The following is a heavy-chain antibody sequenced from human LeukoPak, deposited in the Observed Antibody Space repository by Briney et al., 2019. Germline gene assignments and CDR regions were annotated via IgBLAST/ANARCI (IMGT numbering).Heavy chain of an antibody. V-gene: IGHV3-21*01. J-gene: IGHJ4*02. Sequence: PGGSLRLSCAASGFTFSSYTMNWVRQAPGKGLEWVSSISSGSSYIYYADSVKGRFTISRDNAKNSLYMQMNSLRAEDTAVYYCARSMITFGGVIVPFDYWGQGTLVTVSS. D-gene: IGHD3-16*02. CDR2: ISSGSSYI. CDR3: ARSMITFGGVIVPFDY. CDR1: GFTFSSYT.